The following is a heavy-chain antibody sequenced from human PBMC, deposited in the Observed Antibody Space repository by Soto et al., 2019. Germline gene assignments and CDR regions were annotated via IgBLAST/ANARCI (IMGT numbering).Heavy chain of an antibody. D-gene: IGHD3-3*01. CDR1: GYSFTSYW. V-gene: IGHV5-51*01. J-gene: IGHJ6*02. CDR3: ARQGRGKYYDFWSGYSMEKYYYYYGMDV. CDR2: IYPGDSDT. Sequence: GESLKISCKGSGYSFTSYWIGWVRQMPGKGLEWMGIIYPGDSDTRYSPSFQGQVTISADKSISTAYLQWSSLKASDTAMYYCARQGRGKYYDFWSGYSMEKYYYYYGMDVWGQGTTVTVYS.